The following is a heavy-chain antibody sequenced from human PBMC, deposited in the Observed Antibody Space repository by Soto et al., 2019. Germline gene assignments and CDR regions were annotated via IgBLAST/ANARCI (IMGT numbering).Heavy chain of an antibody. V-gene: IGHV4-34*01. CDR2: INSSGGA. Sequence: SETLSLTCGVYAESFNGYSWNWIRRPPGKGLEWIGEINSSGGANYNPSLKSRDTISVDTSKTRFSLRLNSVTAADTALYYCARGCRTIMRRCAFDIWGQGTMVT. D-gene: IGHD3-16*01. J-gene: IGHJ3*02. CDR3: ARGCRTIMRRCAFDI. CDR1: AESFNGYS.